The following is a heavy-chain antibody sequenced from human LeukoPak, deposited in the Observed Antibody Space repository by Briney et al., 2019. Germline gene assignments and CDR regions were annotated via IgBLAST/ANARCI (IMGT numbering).Heavy chain of an antibody. J-gene: IGHJ6*02. CDR1: GFTVSSSY. V-gene: IGHV3-11*01. CDR3: ALGTINKDFYFGMDV. CDR2: ISNSGSTV. Sequence: GGSLRLSCAASGFTVSSSYISWVRQAPGKGLEWLSYISNSGSTVFYADSVKGRFTVSRDNAKRSLYLQIESLRDDDTAVYHCALGTINKDFYFGMDVWGQGTTVTVSS. D-gene: IGHD2-2*01.